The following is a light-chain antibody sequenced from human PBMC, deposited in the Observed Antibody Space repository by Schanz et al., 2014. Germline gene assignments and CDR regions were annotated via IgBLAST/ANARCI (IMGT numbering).Light chain of an antibody. CDR2: GAS. CDR1: QSVGSD. J-gene: IGKJ4*01. Sequence: EIVVTQSPATLSVSPGERATLSCRASQSVGSDLAWYRQKPGQAPRLLIYGASIRATGIPARFSGRGSGTEFTLTISSLQSEDFAVYYCQQYGSSPLTFGGGTKVEIK. V-gene: IGKV3-15*01. CDR3: QQYGSSPLT.